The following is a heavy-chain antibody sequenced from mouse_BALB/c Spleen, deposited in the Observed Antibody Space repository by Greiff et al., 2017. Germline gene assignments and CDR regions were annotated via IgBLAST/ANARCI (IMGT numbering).Heavy chain of an antibody. CDR1: GYTFTSYW. V-gene: IGHV1S127*01. Sequence: QVQLQQSGAELVKPGASVKMSCKASGYTFTSYWMHWVKQRPGQGLEWIGVIDPSDSYTSYNQKFKGKATLTVDTSSSTAYMQLSSLTSEDSAVYYCTRQAARATYWFAYWGQGTLVTVSA. CDR3: TRQAARATYWFAY. D-gene: IGHD3-1*01. J-gene: IGHJ3*01. CDR2: IDPSDSYT.